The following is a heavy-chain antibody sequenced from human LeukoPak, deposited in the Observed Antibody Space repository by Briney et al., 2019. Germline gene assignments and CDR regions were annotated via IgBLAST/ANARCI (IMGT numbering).Heavy chain of an antibody. CDR3: ARDYGDYAPLDY. D-gene: IGHD4-17*01. CDR1: GFTFSSYG. J-gene: IGHJ4*02. CDR2: IWYDGSNK. V-gene: IGHV3-33*01. Sequence: PGGSLRLSCAASGFTFSSYGMHWVRQAPGKGLEWVAVIWYDGSNKYYADSVKGRFTISRDNSKNTLYLQMNSLRSEDTAVYYCARDYGDYAPLDYWGQGTLVTVSS.